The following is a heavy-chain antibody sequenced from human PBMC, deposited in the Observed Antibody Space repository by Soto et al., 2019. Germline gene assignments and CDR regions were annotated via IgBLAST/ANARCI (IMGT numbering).Heavy chain of an antibody. CDR2: INHSGST. D-gene: IGHD2-15*01. V-gene: IGHV4-34*01. CDR1: GGSFSGYY. CDR3: ARQDIVVVVAATPQKGAFDI. J-gene: IGHJ3*02. Sequence: SETLSLTCAVYGGSFSGYYWSWIRQPPGKGLEWIGEINHSGSTNYNPSLKSRVTISVDTSKNQFSLKLSSVTAADTAVYYCARQDIVVVVAATPQKGAFDIWGQGTMVT.